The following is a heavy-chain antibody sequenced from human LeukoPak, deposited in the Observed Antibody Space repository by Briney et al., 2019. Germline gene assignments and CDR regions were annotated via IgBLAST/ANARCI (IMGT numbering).Heavy chain of an antibody. CDR1: GVTLSSYA. CDR3: AKGTAMVL. J-gene: IGHJ4*02. D-gene: IGHD5-18*01. V-gene: IGHV3-23*01. CDR2: ISGSGGST. Sequence: GWSLRLSCAASGVTLSSYAMSWVRQAPGKGLEWVSAISGSGGSTYYADSVKGRFTISRDNSKNTLYLQINSLRAEDTAVYYCAKGTAMVLGGQGTLVTVSS.